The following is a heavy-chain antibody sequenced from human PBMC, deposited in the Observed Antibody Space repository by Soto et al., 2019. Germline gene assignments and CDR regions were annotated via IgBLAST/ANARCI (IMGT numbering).Heavy chain of an antibody. J-gene: IGHJ4*02. V-gene: IGHV4-30-4*01. CDR3: ASDRSAGTTGYYFVC. D-gene: IGHD1-1*01. CDR2: IYYSGST. CDR1: GGSISSGDYY. Sequence: SETLSLTCTVSGGSISSGDYYWSWIRQPPGKGLEWIGYIYYSGSTYYNPPLQSRVTISVDTPKHQFSLTLGSVTAADTAVYYCASDRSAGTTGYYFVCWGQGTLVTVSS.